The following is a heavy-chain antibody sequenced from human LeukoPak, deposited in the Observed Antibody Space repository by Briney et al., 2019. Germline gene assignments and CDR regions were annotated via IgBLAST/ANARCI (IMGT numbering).Heavy chain of an antibody. CDR3: ARDKEGIAAAANY. CDR2: ISSSSSYI. V-gene: IGHV3-21*01. Sequence: PGGSLRLSCAASGFTFSSYALSWVRQAPGKGLEWVSSISSSSSYIYYADSVKGRFTISRDNGKNSLYLQMNSLRAEDTAVYYCARDKEGIAAAANYWGQGTLVTVSS. CDR1: GFTFSSYA. D-gene: IGHD6-13*01. J-gene: IGHJ4*02.